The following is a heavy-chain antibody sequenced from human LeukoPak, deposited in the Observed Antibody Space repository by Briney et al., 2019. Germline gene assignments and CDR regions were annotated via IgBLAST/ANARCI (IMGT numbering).Heavy chain of an antibody. CDR2: VWFDGSNE. CDR3: AREGGGICSGFSCPGVDY. J-gene: IGHJ4*02. CDR1: GFSFSSFG. V-gene: IGHV3-33*01. Sequence: GKSLRLSCVSSGFSFSSFGMHWVRQAPGKGLEWVAGVWFDGSNENYAEFVKGRCTISRDNSKNTLYLEITGLRAEDSALYYCAREGGGICSGFSCPGVDYWGRGTLVTDSS. D-gene: IGHD2-15*01.